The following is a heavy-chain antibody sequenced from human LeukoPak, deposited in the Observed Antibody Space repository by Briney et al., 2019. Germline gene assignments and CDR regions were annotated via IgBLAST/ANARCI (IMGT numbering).Heavy chain of an antibody. CDR1: GGSISSSNW. J-gene: IGHJ4*02. CDR3: ARNGYYSIDY. V-gene: IGHV4-4*02. CDR2: VYHSGST. D-gene: IGHD3-22*01. Sequence: SETLSLTCAVSGGSISSSNWWSWVRQPPGKGLEWIGEVYHSGSTNYNPSLKSRVTISVDKSNNQFSLKLNSVTAADTAVYHCARNGYYSIDYWGQGTLVTVSS.